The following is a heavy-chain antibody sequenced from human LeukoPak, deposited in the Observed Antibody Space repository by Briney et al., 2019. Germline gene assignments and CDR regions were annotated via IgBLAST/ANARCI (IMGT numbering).Heavy chain of an antibody. D-gene: IGHD3-10*01. Sequence: PSETLSLTCTVSGGSISSSSYYWGWIRQPPGKGLEWIGSIYYSGSTYYNPSLKSRVTISVDTSKNQFSLKLSSVTAADTAVYYCARLRIYYGSGKGAFDIWGQGTMVTVSS. CDR3: ARLRIYYGSGKGAFDI. CDR1: GGSISSSSYY. V-gene: IGHV4-39*01. J-gene: IGHJ3*02. CDR2: IYYSGST.